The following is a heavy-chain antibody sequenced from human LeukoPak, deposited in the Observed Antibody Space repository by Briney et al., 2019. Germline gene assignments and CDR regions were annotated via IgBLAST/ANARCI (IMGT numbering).Heavy chain of an antibody. CDR2: IHAGEIT. CDR1: GGSINVDYYTDY. J-gene: IGHJ4*02. D-gene: IGHD6-19*01. Sequence: PSETLSLTCNVSGGSINVDYYTDYWSWIRQPAGKGLEWIGRIHAGEITTYNPSFRSRVTLTLDKSLNQVSLHLASVTAADTAVYYCARDLGINTGWYGFDYWGLEILVTASS. CDR3: ARDLGINTGWYGFDY. V-gene: IGHV4-4*07.